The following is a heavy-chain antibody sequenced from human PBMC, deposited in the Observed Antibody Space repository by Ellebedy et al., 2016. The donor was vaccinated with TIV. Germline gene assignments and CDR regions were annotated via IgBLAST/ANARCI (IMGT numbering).Heavy chain of an antibody. D-gene: IGHD2-8*02. CDR3: ARTDCSGRSCYSFFNH. Sequence: GESLKISCVASGFTVSSNYMFWVRQAPGKGLEWVALQHSTDIPYYADSVRGLFTVSRDDSQNKLFLQMNNLRGDDTAVYYCARTDCSGRSCYSFFNHWGQGTLVTVSS. CDR2: QHSTDIP. CDR1: GFTVSSNY. V-gene: IGHV3-53*01. J-gene: IGHJ1*01.